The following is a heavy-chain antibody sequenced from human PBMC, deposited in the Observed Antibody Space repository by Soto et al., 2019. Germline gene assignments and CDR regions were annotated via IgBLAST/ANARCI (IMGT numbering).Heavy chain of an antibody. CDR2: ISYDGSNK. D-gene: IGHD2-21*02. J-gene: IGHJ3*02. CDR1: GFTVSSYG. CDR3: AKNGGGDWEDAFDI. V-gene: IGHV3-30*18. Sequence: QVQLVESGGGVVQPGRSLRLSCAASGFTVSSYGMHWVRQSPGKGLELVAVISYDGSNKYYADSVKGRFTISRDNSKNTLYLQMNSLRTEVTAVYYCAKNGGGDWEDAFDIWGQGTMVTFSS.